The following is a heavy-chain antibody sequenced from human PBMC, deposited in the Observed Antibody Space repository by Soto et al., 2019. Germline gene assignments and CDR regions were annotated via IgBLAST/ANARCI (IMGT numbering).Heavy chain of an antibody. CDR1: GFTFSSYG. Sequence: QVQLVESGGGVVQPGRSLRLSCAASGFTFSSYGMHWVRQAPGKGLEWVAVIWYDGSNKYYADSVKGRLTISRNNYKNTLYLQMNSPIAEDTAVYYWAGEVEEVGAPCYMDVWGQGTTVTFS. CDR3: AGEVEEVGAPCYMDV. J-gene: IGHJ6*02. D-gene: IGHD2-15*01. V-gene: IGHV3-33*01. CDR2: IWYDGSNK.